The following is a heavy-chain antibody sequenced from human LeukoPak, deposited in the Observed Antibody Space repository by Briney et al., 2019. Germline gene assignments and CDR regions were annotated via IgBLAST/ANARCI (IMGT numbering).Heavy chain of an antibody. Sequence: GGSLRLSCAASGFTFSSYAMSWVRQAPGKGLEWVSAISDSGGSTYYADSVKGRFTISRDNSKNTLFLQMNSLRAEDTAVYYCAKDRLLGDWGYFDYWGQGTLVTVSS. D-gene: IGHD6-25*01. CDR1: GFTFSSYA. V-gene: IGHV3-23*01. CDR3: AKDRLLGDWGYFDY. J-gene: IGHJ4*02. CDR2: ISDSGGST.